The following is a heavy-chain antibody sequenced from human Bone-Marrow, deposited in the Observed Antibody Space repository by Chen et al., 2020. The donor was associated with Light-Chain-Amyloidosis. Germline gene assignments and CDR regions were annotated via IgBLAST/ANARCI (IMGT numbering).Heavy chain of an antibody. CDR1: GLTFKNAW. Sequence: EVQLVESGGDLVKLGGSLRLSCEVSGLTFKNAWMSWVRQAPGKGLEWIVRLKSEADGGTPDYATPVKGRFTISRDDLKKTFFLHMRSLKTEDTAVYFCATDVTCTNGVCPAPLEVWGQGTPVTVSS. D-gene: IGHD2-8*01. V-gene: IGHV3-15*01. J-gene: IGHJ4*02. CDR2: LKSEADGGTP. CDR3: ATDVTCTNGVCPAPLEV.